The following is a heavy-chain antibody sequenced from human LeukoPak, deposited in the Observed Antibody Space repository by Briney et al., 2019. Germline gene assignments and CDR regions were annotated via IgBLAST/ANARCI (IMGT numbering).Heavy chain of an antibody. D-gene: IGHD2-2*01. V-gene: IGHV1-18*04. CDR2: ISAYNGNT. J-gene: IGHJ4*02. Sequence: ASVKVSCKASGYTFTSYGISWVRQAPGQGLEWMGWISAYNGNTNYAQKLQGRVTMTTDTSTSTAYMELRSLRSDDTAVYYCATQALDDIVVVPADYFDYWGQGTLVTVSS. CDR3: ATQALDDIVVVPADYFDY. CDR1: GYTFTSYG.